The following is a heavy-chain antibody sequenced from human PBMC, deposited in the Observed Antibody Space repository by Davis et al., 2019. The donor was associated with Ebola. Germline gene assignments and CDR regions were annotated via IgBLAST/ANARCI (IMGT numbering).Heavy chain of an antibody. CDR2: IYPGDSDT. CDR1: GYSFSDYW. J-gene: IGHJ6*02. V-gene: IGHV5-51*07. D-gene: IGHD3-16*02. CDR3: ARQKNVFPLGALSWGPTQRHNYGMDV. Sequence: GESLKISCQGSGYSFSDYWIGWVHQMPGKGLEWMGIIYPGDSDTRYSPSFQGRVTISVDKSVNTAYLRWSSLKASDTAIYYCARQKNVFPLGALSWGPTQRHNYGMDVWGQGTTVTVSS.